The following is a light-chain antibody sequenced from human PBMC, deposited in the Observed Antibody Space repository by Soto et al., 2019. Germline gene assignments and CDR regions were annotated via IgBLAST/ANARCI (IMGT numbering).Light chain of an antibody. CDR3: SSYTTSHTYV. CDR1: SSDVGGYNY. CDR2: EVS. Sequence: QSALTPPASVSGSPGQSITISCTGTSSDVGGYNYVSWYQQHPGKAPKLMIYEVSNRPSGVSNRFSGSKSGNTASLTISGLQAENEADYYCSSYTTSHTYVFGTGTKLTVL. V-gene: IGLV2-14*01. J-gene: IGLJ1*01.